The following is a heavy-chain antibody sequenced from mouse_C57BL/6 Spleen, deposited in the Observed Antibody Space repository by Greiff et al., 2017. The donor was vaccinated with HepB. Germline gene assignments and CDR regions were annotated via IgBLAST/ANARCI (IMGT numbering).Heavy chain of an antibody. V-gene: IGHV5-6*01. CDR2: ISSGGSYT. CDR3: AVQGSDYDEGSMDY. J-gene: IGHJ4*01. Sequence: EVKLMESGGDLVKPGGSLKLSCAASGFTFSSYGMSWVRQTPDKRLEWVATISSGGSYTYYPNSVKGRFAISRDNAKNTLYLQMSSLKSEDTAMSYCAVQGSDYDEGSMDYWGQGTSVTVSS. CDR1: GFTFSSYG. D-gene: IGHD2-4*01.